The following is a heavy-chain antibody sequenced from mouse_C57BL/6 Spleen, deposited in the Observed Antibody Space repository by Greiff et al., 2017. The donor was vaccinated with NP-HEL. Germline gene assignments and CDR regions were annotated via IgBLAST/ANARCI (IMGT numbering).Heavy chain of an antibody. D-gene: IGHD1-1*01. Sequence: QVQLQQSGAELVKPGASVKLSCKASGYTFTSYWMQWVKQRPGQGLEWIGEIDPSDSYTNYNQKFKGKATLTVDTSSSTAYMQLSSLTSEDSAVYYCARILRGYYFDYWGQGTTLTVSS. CDR3: ARILRGYYFDY. V-gene: IGHV1-50*01. J-gene: IGHJ2*01. CDR2: IDPSDSYT. CDR1: GYTFTSYW.